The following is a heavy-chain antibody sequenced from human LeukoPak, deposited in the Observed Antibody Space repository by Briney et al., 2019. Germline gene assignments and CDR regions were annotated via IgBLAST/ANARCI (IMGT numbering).Heavy chain of an antibody. CDR2: ISSDGSNK. D-gene: IGHD4-23*01. V-gene: IGHV3-30-3*01. CDR1: GFTFSSYD. Sequence: GGSLRLSCAASGFTFSSYDMHWVRQAPGKGLEWVAVISSDGSNKDYADSVKGRFTISRDNSKNTLYVQMNSLRVEDTAVYYCVLGHYGGLFDNWGQGTLVTVSS. CDR3: VLGHYGGLFDN. J-gene: IGHJ4*02.